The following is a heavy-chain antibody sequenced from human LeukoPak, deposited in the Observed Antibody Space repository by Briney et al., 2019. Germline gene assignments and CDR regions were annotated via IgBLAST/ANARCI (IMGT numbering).Heavy chain of an antibody. CDR2: ISAYSGHT. Sequence: GASVKVSCKASGYTFTSYGISWVRQAPGQGLEWMGWISAYSGHTNYAQKLQVRVTMTTDTSTSTAYMELRSLRPDDTAVYYCARSGLLTGYFPARLSWFDPWGQGTLVTVSS. V-gene: IGHV1-18*01. D-gene: IGHD3-9*01. CDR1: GYTFTSYG. CDR3: ARSGLLTGYFPARLSWFDP. J-gene: IGHJ5*02.